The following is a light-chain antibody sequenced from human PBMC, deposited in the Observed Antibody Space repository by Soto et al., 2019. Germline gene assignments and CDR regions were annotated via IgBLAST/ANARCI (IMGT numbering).Light chain of an antibody. CDR2: GAS. Sequence: EIVMTQSPATLSVSPVERATLSFRASQSVSSNLAWYQQKPGQAPRLLIYGASTRATGIPARFSGSGSGTEFTLTISGLQSEDFAVYYCQQYNNWPRTFGQGTKVDNK. V-gene: IGKV3-15*01. CDR3: QQYNNWPRT. J-gene: IGKJ1*01. CDR1: QSVSSN.